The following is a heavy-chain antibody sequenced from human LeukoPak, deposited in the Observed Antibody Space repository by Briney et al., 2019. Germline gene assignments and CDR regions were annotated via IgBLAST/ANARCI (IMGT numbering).Heavy chain of an antibody. CDR3: AGGAYYYDILTGYYLGGGYFDY. CDR2: IYYSWSN. J-gene: IGHJ4*02. V-gene: IGHV4-59*01. Sequence: SETLSLTCSVSGGSISSYYWSWIRQPAGRGLDWVGYIYYSWSNNYHPSLQSRVTLPVDTSKNQFSLSLSSVTAADTAVYHCAGGAYYYDILTGYYLGGGYFDYWGQGTLVTVPS. D-gene: IGHD3-9*01. CDR1: GGSISSYY.